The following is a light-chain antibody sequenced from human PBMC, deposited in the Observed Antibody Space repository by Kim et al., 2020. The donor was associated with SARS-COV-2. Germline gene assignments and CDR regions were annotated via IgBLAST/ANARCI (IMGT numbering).Light chain of an antibody. CDR1: QSIDSSF. J-gene: IGKJ4*01. CDR2: GGS. CDR3: QQYGSSMVT. Sequence: SPGDRVTLACKASQSIDSSFVAWYQQKPGQSPRLLIFGGSTRATGIPDRFSGSESGTDFTLTISRLEPEDFAVYYCQQYGSSMVTFGGGTKVDIK. V-gene: IGKV3-20*01.